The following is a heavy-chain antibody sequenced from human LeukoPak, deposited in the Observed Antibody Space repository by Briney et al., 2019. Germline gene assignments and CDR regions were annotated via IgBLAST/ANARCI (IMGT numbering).Heavy chain of an antibody. J-gene: IGHJ4*02. Sequence: PGGSLRLSCAASGFTFNIHLMSWVRQAPGKGLEWVANIKQDGSEKYYVDSVKGRFTISRDNAKNSLYLEMNSLRAEDTAVYYCARGRYSYNYIGFDYWGQGTLVTVSS. CDR3: ARGRYSYNYIGFDY. D-gene: IGHD5-18*01. V-gene: IGHV3-7*01. CDR2: IKQDGSEK. CDR1: GFTFNIHL.